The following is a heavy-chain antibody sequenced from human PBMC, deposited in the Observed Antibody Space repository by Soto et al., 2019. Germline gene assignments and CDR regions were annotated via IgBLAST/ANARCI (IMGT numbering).Heavy chain of an antibody. CDR2: IIPIFGTA. Sequence: SVKVSCKASGGTFSSYAISWVRQAPGQGXEWMGGIIPIFGTANYAQKFQGRVTITADESTSTAYMELSSLRSEDTAVYYCAPALGYCSSTSCGNWFDPWGQGTLVTVSS. V-gene: IGHV1-69*13. J-gene: IGHJ5*02. CDR3: APALGYCSSTSCGNWFDP. CDR1: GGTFSSYA. D-gene: IGHD2-2*01.